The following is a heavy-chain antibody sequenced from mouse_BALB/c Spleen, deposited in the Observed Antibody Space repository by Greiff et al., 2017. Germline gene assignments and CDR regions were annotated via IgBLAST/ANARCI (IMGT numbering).Heavy chain of an antibody. Sequence: EVQRVESGGGLVQPGGSLRLSCATSGFTFTDYYMSWVRQPPGKALEWLGFIRNKANGYTTEYSASVKGRFTISRDNSQSILYLQMNTLRAEDSATYYCARDKLGYAMDYWGQGTSVTVSS. CDR3: ARDKLGYAMDY. CDR1: GFTFTDYY. CDR2: IRNKANGYTT. D-gene: IGHD4-1*01. V-gene: IGHV7-3*02. J-gene: IGHJ4*01.